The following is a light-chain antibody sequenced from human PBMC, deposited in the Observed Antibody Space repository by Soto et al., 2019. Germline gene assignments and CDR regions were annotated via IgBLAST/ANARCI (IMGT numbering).Light chain of an antibody. J-gene: IGLJ1*01. CDR2: LNSDGSH. CDR1: SGHTSYA. Sequence: QSVLTQSPPVSASLGASVKLTCTLSSGHTSYAIAWHQHHPERGPRYLMKLNSDGSHTKGDGIPDRFSGSSSGAERYLTISSLQSEDEADYYCQTWGTGVLYVFGPGTKVTVL. CDR3: QTWGTGVLYV. V-gene: IGLV4-69*01.